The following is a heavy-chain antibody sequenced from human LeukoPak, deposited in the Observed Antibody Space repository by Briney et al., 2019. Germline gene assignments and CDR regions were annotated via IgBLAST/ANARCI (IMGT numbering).Heavy chain of an antibody. D-gene: IGHD3-22*01. CDR1: GFTFDDYG. J-gene: IGHJ6*03. Sequence: GGSLRLSCAASGFTFDDYGMSWVRHAPGKGLEWGSGINWHGGSTGYADSVKGRFTISRDNAKNSLYLQMNSLRAEDTALYYCARVGYYDSSGYYYANYYYYYMDVWGKGTTVTVSS. CDR3: ARVGYYDSSGYYYANYYYYYMDV. V-gene: IGHV3-20*04. CDR2: INWHGGST.